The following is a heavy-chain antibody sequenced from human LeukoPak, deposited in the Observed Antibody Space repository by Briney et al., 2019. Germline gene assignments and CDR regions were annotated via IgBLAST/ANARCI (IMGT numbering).Heavy chain of an antibody. Sequence: GGSLRLSCAASGFTFSSYWMTWVRQSPGKGLEWVANINQDGSQKYYVDSVKGRFTISRDNAKNSLYLQMTSLRAEDTAVYYCARDWMEGASFEIQGPVDYWGQGTLVTVSS. CDR3: ARDWMEGASFEIQGPVDY. J-gene: IGHJ4*02. CDR1: GFTFSSYW. D-gene: IGHD1-26*01. CDR2: INQDGSQK. V-gene: IGHV3-7*01.